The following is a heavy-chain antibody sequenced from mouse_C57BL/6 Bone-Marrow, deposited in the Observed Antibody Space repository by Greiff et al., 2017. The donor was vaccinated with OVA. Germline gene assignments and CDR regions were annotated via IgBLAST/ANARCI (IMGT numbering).Heavy chain of an antibody. V-gene: IGHV1-64*01. CDR2: IHPNSGST. D-gene: IGHD2-4*01. CDR1: GYTFTSYW. J-gene: IGHJ1*03. CDR3: ARYDYVLYWSFDF. Sequence: QVQLQQPGAELVKPGASVKLSCKASGYTFTSYWMHWVKQRPGQGLEWIGMIHPNSGSTNYNEKFKSKATLTVDKSSSTAYMLLSSLTSEDSAVKYSARYDYVLYWSFDFWGTGTTVTVSS.